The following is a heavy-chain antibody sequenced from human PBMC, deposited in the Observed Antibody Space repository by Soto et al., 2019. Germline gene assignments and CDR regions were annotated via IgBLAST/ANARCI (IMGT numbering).Heavy chain of an antibody. J-gene: IGHJ5*02. Sequence: PSETLSLTCTVSGGSINNFSWSWLRQPAGKGLEWIGRIFGNGGTNYNPSFKSRVTMSMDTSTHQFSLRLMSVTATDTAVYFCARDQGAVITADSWFDPWGQGTLVTVS. CDR1: GGSINNFS. D-gene: IGHD1-26*01. V-gene: IGHV4-4*07. CDR3: ARDQGAVITADSWFDP. CDR2: IFGNGGT.